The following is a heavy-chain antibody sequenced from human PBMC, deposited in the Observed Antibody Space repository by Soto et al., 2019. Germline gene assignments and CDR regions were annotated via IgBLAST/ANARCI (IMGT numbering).Heavy chain of an antibody. CDR2: IYPDDSDT. Sequence: GESLKISCKGSGYSFTNYWTVWVRQMPGKGLEWMGIIYPDDSDTRYSPSFQGQVTISADKSISTAYLQWSSLKASDTAMYYCARIPRGRDGYIYLDSWGQGTLVTVSS. V-gene: IGHV5-51*01. CDR3: ARIPRGRDGYIYLDS. D-gene: IGHD5-12*01. J-gene: IGHJ4*02. CDR1: GYSFTNYW.